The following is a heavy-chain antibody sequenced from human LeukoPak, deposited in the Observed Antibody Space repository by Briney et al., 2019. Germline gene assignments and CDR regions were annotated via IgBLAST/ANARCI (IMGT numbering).Heavy chain of an antibody. CDR3: ARVWFGESYPFDP. J-gene: IGHJ5*02. CDR2: IYHSGST. D-gene: IGHD3-10*01. V-gene: IGHV4-38-2*01. CDR1: GYSISSGYY. Sequence: PSETLSLTCAVSGYSISSGYYWGWIRQPPGKGXXXXGSIYHSGSTYYNPSLKSRVTISVDTSKNQFSLKLSSVTAADTAVYYCARVWFGESYPFDPWGQGTLVTVSS.